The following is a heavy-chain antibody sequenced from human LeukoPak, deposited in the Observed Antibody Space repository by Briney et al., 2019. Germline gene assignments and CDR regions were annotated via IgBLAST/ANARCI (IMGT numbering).Heavy chain of an antibody. J-gene: IGHJ4*02. Sequence: ASVKVSCKASGGTFSSYDISWVRQAPGQGLEWMGRIIPILGIANYAQKFQGRVTITADKSTSTAYMELSSLRSEDTAVYYRASPVPEIHGRYSSSLYDYGGQRTLVTVPT. CDR1: GGTFSSYD. V-gene: IGHV1-69*04. CDR2: IIPILGIA. D-gene: IGHD6-13*01. CDR3: ASPVPEIHGRYSSSLYDY.